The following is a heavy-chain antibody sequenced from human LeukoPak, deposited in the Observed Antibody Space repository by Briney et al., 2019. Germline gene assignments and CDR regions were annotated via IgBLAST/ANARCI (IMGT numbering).Heavy chain of an antibody. J-gene: IGHJ3*02. D-gene: IGHD4-23*01. CDR3: ARAVRPATVVTPAHDAFDI. Sequence: GGSLRLSCAASGFTFSSYAMHWVRQAPGKGLEWVAVISYDGSNKYYADSVKGRFTISRDNSKNTLYLQMNSLRAEDTAVYYCARAVRPATVVTPAHDAFDIWGQGTMVTVSS. V-gene: IGHV3-30-3*01. CDR1: GFTFSSYA. CDR2: ISYDGSNK.